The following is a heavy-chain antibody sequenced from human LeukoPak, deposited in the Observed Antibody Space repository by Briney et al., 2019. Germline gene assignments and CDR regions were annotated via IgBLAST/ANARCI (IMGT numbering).Heavy chain of an antibody. CDR3: ARVSAYYYDSSGYYYDY. CDR1: GGSISSSNW. CDR2: IYHSGST. V-gene: IGHV4-4*02. Sequence: SGTLSLTCAVSGGSISSSNWWSWVRQPPGKGEWIGEIYHSGSTNYNPSLKSRVTISVDKSKNQFSLKLSSVTAADTAVYYCARVSAYYYDSSGYYYDYWGQGTLVTVSS. D-gene: IGHD3-22*01. J-gene: IGHJ4*02.